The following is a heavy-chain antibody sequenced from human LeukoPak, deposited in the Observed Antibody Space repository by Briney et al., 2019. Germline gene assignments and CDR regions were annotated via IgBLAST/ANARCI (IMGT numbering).Heavy chain of an antibody. CDR3: ARGPYGSGSYYKFDY. J-gene: IGHJ4*02. D-gene: IGHD3-10*01. Sequence: GASVKVSCKASGYTFTSYGMSWVRQAPGQGLEWMGWISADNGNTNYAQKLQGRVTMTTDTSTSTAYMELRSLRSDDTAVYYCARGPYGSGSYYKFDYWGQGTLVTVSS. CDR1: GYTFTSYG. V-gene: IGHV1-18*01. CDR2: ISADNGNT.